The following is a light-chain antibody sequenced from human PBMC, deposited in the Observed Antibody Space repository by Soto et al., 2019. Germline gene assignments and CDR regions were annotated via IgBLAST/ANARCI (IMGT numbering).Light chain of an antibody. CDR1: QGLGSY. J-gene: IGKJ4*01. Sequence: EIQTTQSHSTLSASVGNRVTITCRASQGLGSYSAWYQQKPGEAPKLLIFAASTLQSGVPSRFSGNVSGTDDTITFCSLQAEDGPTYVGQQLSTYPKLFGGGTKVDIK. CDR3: QQLSTYPKL. V-gene: IGKV1-9*01. CDR2: AAS.